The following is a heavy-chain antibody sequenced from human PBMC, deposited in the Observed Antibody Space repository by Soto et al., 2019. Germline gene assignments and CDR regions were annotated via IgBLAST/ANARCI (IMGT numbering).Heavy chain of an antibody. CDR3: ARAPKYDFWSGYYAFDI. J-gene: IGHJ3*02. CDR2: ISSSGSTI. D-gene: IGHD3-3*01. CDR1: GFTFSSYE. Sequence: LRLSCAASGFTFSSYEMNWVRQAPGKGLEWVSYISSSGSTIYYADSVKGRSTISRDNAKNSLYLQMNSLRAEDTAVYYCARAPKYDFWSGYYAFDIWGQGTMVTVSS. V-gene: IGHV3-48*03.